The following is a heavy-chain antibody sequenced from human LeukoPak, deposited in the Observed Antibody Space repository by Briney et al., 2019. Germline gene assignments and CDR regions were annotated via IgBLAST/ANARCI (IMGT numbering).Heavy chain of an antibody. J-gene: IGHJ4*02. CDR1: GFTFSGSA. D-gene: IGHD2-2*01. Sequence: GGSLRLSCAASGFTFSGSALHWVRQASGKGLEWVGRIRSTANGYATAYAASVKGRFTISRDDSKNTAYLQMDSLKTEDTAVYYCTASDHLYCSSISCHFDYWGQGTLVTVSS. CDR3: TASDHLYCSSISCHFDY. CDR2: IRSTANGYAT. V-gene: IGHV3-73*01.